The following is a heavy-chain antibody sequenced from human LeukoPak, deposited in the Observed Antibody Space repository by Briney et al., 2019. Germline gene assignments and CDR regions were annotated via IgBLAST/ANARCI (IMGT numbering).Heavy chain of an antibody. D-gene: IGHD2-15*01. CDR2: IYSSGST. CDR1: GGSFNNYY. J-gene: IGHJ4*02. V-gene: IGHV4-4*07. Sequence: PSETLSLTCTVSGGSFNNYYWNWIRRPAGKGLEWIGRIYSSGSTDYNTSLKSRVTMSVDTSKNQFSLNLTSVTAADSAVYYCARGRGRLLLIDYWGQGTLVTVSS. CDR3: ARGRGRLLLIDY.